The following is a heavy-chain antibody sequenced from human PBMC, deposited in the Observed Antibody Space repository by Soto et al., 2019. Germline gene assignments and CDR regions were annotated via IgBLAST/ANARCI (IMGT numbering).Heavy chain of an antibody. CDR2: ISGSGGST. CDR3: ASTPGGVLRFLEWSRTHYFDY. CDR1: GFTFSSYA. Sequence: GGSLRLSCAASGFTFSSYAMSWVRQAPGKGLEWVSAISGSGGSTYYADSVKGRFTISRDNSKNTLYLQMNSLRAEDTAVYYCASTPGGVLRFLEWSRTHYFDYWGQGTLVTVSS. V-gene: IGHV3-23*01. D-gene: IGHD3-3*01. J-gene: IGHJ4*02.